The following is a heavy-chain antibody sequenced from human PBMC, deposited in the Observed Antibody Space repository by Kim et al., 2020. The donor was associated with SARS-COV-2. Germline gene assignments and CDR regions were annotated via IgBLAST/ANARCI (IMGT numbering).Heavy chain of an antibody. Sequence: ASVKGRFTISRDNSKNTLYLQMNSLRAEDTAVYYCAKESDFWSLTGGMDVWGQGTTVTVSS. CDR3: AKESDFWSLTGGMDV. J-gene: IGHJ6*02. V-gene: IGHV3-23*01. D-gene: IGHD3-3*01.